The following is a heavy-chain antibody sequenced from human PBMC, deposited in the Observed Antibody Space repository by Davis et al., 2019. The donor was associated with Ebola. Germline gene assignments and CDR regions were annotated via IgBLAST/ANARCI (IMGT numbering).Heavy chain of an antibody. CDR3: AKGQDISGYTDS. Sequence: GGSLRLSCAASGFTFTNYAMSWVRQAPGKGLEWVSGISGGGSGTYYADAVKGRFTISRDNSKNTGYLQMNSLRAEDTAEYYCAKGQDISGYTDSWGQGTLVTVSS. V-gene: IGHV3-23*01. CDR2: ISGGGSGT. J-gene: IGHJ4*02. CDR1: GFTFTNYA. D-gene: IGHD3-22*01.